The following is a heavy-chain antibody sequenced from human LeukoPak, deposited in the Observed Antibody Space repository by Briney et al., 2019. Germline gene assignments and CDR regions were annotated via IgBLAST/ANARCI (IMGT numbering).Heavy chain of an antibody. D-gene: IGHD5-24*01. CDR2: ISAYNGNT. CDR3: ARGELNLELAYYFYYYMDV. J-gene: IGHJ6*03. Sequence: ASVKVSCKASGYTFGSYGIIWVRQAPGQGLESMGWISAYNGNTNYAQNVQGRVTMTTDTASGTAYMELRSLRSDDTAVYYCARGELNLELAYYFYYYMDVWGKGTTVTVSS. V-gene: IGHV1-18*01. CDR1: GYTFGSYG.